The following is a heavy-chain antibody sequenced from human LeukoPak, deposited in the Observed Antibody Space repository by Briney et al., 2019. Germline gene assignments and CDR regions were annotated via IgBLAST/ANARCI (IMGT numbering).Heavy chain of an antibody. Sequence: SVKVSCKASGYTFTGYYIHWVQQAPGQGLDGMGWINPNSCGTNYAQKFQGRVTMIRDTSISTAYMELSRLRSDDTAVYYCARAGDSSSWDNWFDPWGQGTLVTVSS. J-gene: IGHJ5*02. D-gene: IGHD6-13*01. V-gene: IGHV1-2*02. CDR3: ARAGDSSSWDNWFDP. CDR2: INPNSCGT. CDR1: GYTFTGYY.